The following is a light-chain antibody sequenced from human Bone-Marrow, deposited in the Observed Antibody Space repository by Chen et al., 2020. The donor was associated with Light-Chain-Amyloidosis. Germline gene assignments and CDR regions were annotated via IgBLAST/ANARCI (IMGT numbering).Light chain of an antibody. CDR1: NIGSTS. J-gene: IGLJ3*02. CDR2: DDS. CDR3: EGWDSGSDRLV. V-gene: IGLV3-21*02. Sequence: SYVLTQPSSVSVAPGQTATIACGGNNIGSTSVHWYQQTPGQAPLLVVYDDSDLPSGIPERCAGSDGGKEATLSSSRVEAGDEVGYYCEGWDSGSDRLVFGGGAKLTVL.